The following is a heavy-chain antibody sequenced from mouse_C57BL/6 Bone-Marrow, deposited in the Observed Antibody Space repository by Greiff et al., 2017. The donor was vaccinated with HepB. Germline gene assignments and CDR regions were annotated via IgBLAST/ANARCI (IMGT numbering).Heavy chain of an antibody. CDR2: IDPSDSYT. J-gene: IGHJ4*01. CDR3: ARERNYGLYAMDY. CDR1: GYTFTSYW. D-gene: IGHD1-1*01. Sequence: QVQLQQPGAELVKPGASVKLSCKASGYTFTSYWMQWVKQRPGQGLEWIGEIDPSDSYTNYNQKFKGKATLTVDTSSSTAYMQLNSLTSEDSAVYYCARERNYGLYAMDYWGQGTSVTVSS. V-gene: IGHV1-50*01.